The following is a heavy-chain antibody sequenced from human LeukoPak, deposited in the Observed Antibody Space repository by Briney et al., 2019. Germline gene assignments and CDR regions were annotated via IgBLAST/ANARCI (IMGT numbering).Heavy chain of an antibody. CDR1: GGSFSGYY. D-gene: IGHD2-21*01. J-gene: IGHJ4*02. CDR3: ARRLDILNGGYCYYFDF. V-gene: IGHV4-34*01. CDR2: INNRRST. Sequence: SETLSLTCAVYGGSFSGYYWSWIRRPPGKGQGWGGEINNRRSTNYDTSLKSRVTISVDTPKKQFSLKLRSVSAADTAVYYCARRLDILNGGYCYYFDFWPKGTLVSVSS.